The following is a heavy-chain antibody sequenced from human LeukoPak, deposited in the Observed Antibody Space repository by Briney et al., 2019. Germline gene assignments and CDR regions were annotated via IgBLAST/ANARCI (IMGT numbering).Heavy chain of an antibody. CDR3: ARRLTQYDCFDP. V-gene: IGHV6-1*01. D-gene: IGHD2-2*01. CDR1: GDSVSSNSAA. J-gene: IGHJ5*02. Sequence: SQTLSLTCAISGDSVSSNSAAWNWIRQSPSRGLEWLGRTYYRSKWYNDYAVSVRGRITVNPDTSKNQFSLHLNSVTPEDTAVYYCARRLTQYDCFDPWGQRILVTVSS. CDR2: TYYRSKWYN.